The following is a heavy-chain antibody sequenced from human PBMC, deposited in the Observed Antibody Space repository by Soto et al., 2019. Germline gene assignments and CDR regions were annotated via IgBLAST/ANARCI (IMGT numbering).Heavy chain of an antibody. CDR3: ARGVSSVVTAKASAFDI. J-gene: IGHJ3*02. CDR1: GGTFSSYA. Sequence: SVKVSCKASGGTFSSYAISWVRQAPGQGLEWMGGIIPIFGTANYAQKFQGRVTITADESTSTAYMELSSPRSEDTAVYYCARGVSSVVTAKASAFDIWGQGTMVTVSS. V-gene: IGHV1-69*13. D-gene: IGHD2-21*02. CDR2: IIPIFGTA.